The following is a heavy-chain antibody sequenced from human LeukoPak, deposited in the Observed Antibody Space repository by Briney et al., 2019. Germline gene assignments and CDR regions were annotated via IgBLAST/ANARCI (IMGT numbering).Heavy chain of an antibody. J-gene: IGHJ1*01. Sequence: VSVKVSCKASGYTFTSYGISWVRQAPGQGLEWMGWISAYNGNTNYAQKLQGRVTMTTDTSTSTAYMELRSLRSDDTAVYYCARGYYYDSSGYYYVQYFQHWGQGTLVTVSS. D-gene: IGHD3-22*01. CDR1: GYTFTSYG. CDR2: ISAYNGNT. CDR3: ARGYYYDSSGYYYVQYFQH. V-gene: IGHV1-18*01.